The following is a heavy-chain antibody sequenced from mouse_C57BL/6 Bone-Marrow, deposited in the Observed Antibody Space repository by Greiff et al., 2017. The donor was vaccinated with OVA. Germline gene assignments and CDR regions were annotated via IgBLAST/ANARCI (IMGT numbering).Heavy chain of an antibody. D-gene: IGHD3-1*01. Sequence: QVHVKQPGAELVRPGTSVKLSCKASGYTFTSYWMHWVKQRPGQGLEWIGVIDPSDSYTNYNQKFKGKATLTVDTSSSTAYMQLSSLTSEDSAVYYCARSGGPHAMDYWGQGTSVTVSS. V-gene: IGHV1-59*01. CDR3: ARSGGPHAMDY. CDR1: GYTFTSYW. J-gene: IGHJ4*01. CDR2: IDPSDSYT.